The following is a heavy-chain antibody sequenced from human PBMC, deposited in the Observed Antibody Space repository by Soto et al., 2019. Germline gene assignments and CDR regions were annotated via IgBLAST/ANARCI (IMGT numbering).Heavy chain of an antibody. CDR1: GGSISSSSYY. Sequence: PSETLSLACTVSGGSISSSSYYWGWIRQPPGKGLEWIGSIYYSGSTYYNPSLKSRVTISVDTSKNQFSLKLSSVTAGDTAVYYCARQSRGLAVAGLDSWGQRTLVTVSS. V-gene: IGHV4-39*01. CDR2: IYYSGST. CDR3: ARQSRGLAVAGLDS. J-gene: IGHJ4*02. D-gene: IGHD6-19*01.